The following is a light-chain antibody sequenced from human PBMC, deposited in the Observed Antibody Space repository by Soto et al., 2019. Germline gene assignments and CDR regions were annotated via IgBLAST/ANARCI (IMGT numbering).Light chain of an antibody. J-gene: IGKJ2*01. CDR1: QSVNSNY. CDR2: VAS. V-gene: IGKV3-20*01. CDR3: QQYGSSPNT. Sequence: EIVLTQSPGTLSLSPGERATLSCRAIQSVNSNYIAWYQQKAGQAPRLLIYVASGRAAGIPDRFSGSGSGTDFTLTISRLEPEDFAVYYCQQYGSSPNTFGQGNK.